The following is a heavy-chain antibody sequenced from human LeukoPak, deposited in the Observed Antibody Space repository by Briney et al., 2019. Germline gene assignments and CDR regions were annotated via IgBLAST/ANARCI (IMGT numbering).Heavy chain of an antibody. Sequence: GGSLRLSCAAAGFTFSNYWMHWVRQAPGKGLEWVSGINWSGDSIHYTDSVKGRFTISRDNAKNSVFLEMNSLRGEDTALYHCARLKSSSWYGAPLDYWGQGTLVTVSS. J-gene: IGHJ4*02. D-gene: IGHD6-13*01. CDR2: INWSGDSI. CDR1: GFTFSNYW. V-gene: IGHV3-20*01. CDR3: ARLKSSSWYGAPLDY.